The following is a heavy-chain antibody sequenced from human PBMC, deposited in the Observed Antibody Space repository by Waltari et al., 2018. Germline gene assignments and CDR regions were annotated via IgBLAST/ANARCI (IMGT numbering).Heavy chain of an antibody. Sequence: EVQLVESGGGFIQSGGSLRLSCAASGFTVSSNYMSWVRQAPGKGLELVSVIFSDGRTYYADSVKGRFTIARDNSKNTLYLQINSLRAEDTAVYYCARDSRGGLFFDYWGQGTLVTVSS. CDR3: ARDSRGGLFFDY. V-gene: IGHV3-53*01. CDR2: IFSDGRT. CDR1: GFTVSSNY. J-gene: IGHJ4*02.